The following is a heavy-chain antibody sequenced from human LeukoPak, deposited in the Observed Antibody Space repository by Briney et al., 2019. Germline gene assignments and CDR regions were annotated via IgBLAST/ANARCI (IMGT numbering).Heavy chain of an antibody. CDR3: ARRDYGGNSLDY. D-gene: IGHD4-23*01. Sequence: ASVKVSCKASGYTFTSYDINWVRQATGQGLEWMGWMNPNSGNTGYAQKFQGRVTITRNTSISTAYMELSSLRSEDTAVYYCARRDYGGNSLDYWGQGTLVTVSS. CDR2: MNPNSGNT. CDR1: GYTFTSYD. V-gene: IGHV1-8*03. J-gene: IGHJ4*02.